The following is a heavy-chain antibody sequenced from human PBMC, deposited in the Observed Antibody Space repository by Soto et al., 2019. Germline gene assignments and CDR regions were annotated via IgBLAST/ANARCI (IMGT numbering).Heavy chain of an antibody. D-gene: IGHD4-17*01. J-gene: IGHJ4*02. CDR2: IYPKEDRA. V-gene: IGHV1-18*01. CDR3: ARDIDYDIDY. CDR1: GYIFKNYG. Sequence: QVQLVQSGAEVQKPGASVKVSCKTSGYIFKNYGISWVRQAPGQGLEWPGWIYPKEDRANFAQNFQGRVTLTADTPTSTVYIELRSLRFDDSAVYFCARDIDYDIDYWGQGTLVTVSS.